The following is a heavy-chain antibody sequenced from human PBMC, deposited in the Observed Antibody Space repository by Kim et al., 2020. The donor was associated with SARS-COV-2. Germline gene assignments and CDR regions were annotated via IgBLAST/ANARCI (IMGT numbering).Heavy chain of an antibody. J-gene: IGHJ4*02. D-gene: IGHD4-17*01. Sequence: ASVKVSCKASGYTFTSYYMHWVRQAPGQGLEWMGIINPSGGSTSYAQKFQGRVTMTRDTSTSTVYMELSRLRSEDTAVYYCASRAPSYGDSLPFDYWGQGTLVTVSS. V-gene: IGHV1-46*01. CDR3: ASRAPSYGDSLPFDY. CDR1: GYTFTSYY. CDR2: INPSGGST.